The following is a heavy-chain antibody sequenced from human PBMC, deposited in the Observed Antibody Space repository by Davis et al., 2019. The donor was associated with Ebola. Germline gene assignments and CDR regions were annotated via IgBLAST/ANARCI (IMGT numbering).Heavy chain of an antibody. CDR1: GDSVSSNSGA. J-gene: IGHJ6*04. D-gene: IGHD5-18*01. CDR3: ARGWLRGGMDV. CDR2: TYYSSKWYK. Sequence: PSETLSLTCDISGDSVSSNSGAWNWIRQSPPRGLEWLGRTYYSSKWYKDYAVSVKSRITINLDTSKNQFSLQLNSVTPEDTALYYCARGWLRGGMDVWGEGTTVTVSS. V-gene: IGHV6-1*01.